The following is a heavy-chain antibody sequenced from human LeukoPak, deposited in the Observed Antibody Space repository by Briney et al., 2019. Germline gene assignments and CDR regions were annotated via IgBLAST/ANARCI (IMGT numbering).Heavy chain of an antibody. CDR2: IYYSGST. Sequence: SETLSLTCSVSGDSISNYYWSWIRQSPGKGVKWIGYIYYSGSTNYNPSLKSRVSISVDTSKNQFSLKLSSVTAADTAMYYCARYRNEALFAFDIWGQGTMVTVSS. V-gene: IGHV4-59*01. CDR3: ARYRNEALFAFDI. CDR1: GDSISNYY. D-gene: IGHD1-14*01. J-gene: IGHJ3*02.